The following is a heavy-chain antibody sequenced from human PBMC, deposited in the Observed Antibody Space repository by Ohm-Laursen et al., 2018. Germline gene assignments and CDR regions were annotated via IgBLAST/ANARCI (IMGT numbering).Heavy chain of an antibody. CDR1: GITFSSYA. CDR3: ARERYSSSYYYYGMDV. Sequence: SLRLSCAASGITFSSYAMNWVRQAPGKGLEWVSVIYSGGSTYYADSVKGRFTISRDNSKNTLYLQMNSLRAEDTAVYYCARERYSSSYYYYGMDVWGQGTTVTVSS. CDR2: IYSGGST. J-gene: IGHJ6*02. V-gene: IGHV3-66*01. D-gene: IGHD6-6*01.